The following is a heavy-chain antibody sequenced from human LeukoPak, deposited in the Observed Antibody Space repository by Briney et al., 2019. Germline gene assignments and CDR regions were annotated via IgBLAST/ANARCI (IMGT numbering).Heavy chain of an antibody. V-gene: IGHV1-69*04. Sequence: SVKVSCKASGGTFSSYAISWVRQAPGQGLEWTGRIIPILGIANYAQKFQGRVTITADKSTSTAYMELSSLRSEDTAVYYCARHRYDQDYYFDYWGQGTLVTVSS. D-gene: IGHD3-16*02. CDR1: GGTFSSYA. CDR3: ARHRYDQDYYFDY. J-gene: IGHJ4*02. CDR2: IIPILGIA.